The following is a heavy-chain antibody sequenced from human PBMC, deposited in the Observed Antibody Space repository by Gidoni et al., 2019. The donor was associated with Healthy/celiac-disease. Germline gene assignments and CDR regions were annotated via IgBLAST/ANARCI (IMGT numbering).Heavy chain of an antibody. J-gene: IGHJ4*02. Sequence: QVQLQESGPGLVKPSETLSLTCTVSGGSVSSGSYYWSWIRQPPGKGLEWIGYIYYSGSTNYNPSLKSRVTISVDTSKNQFSLKLSSVTAADTAVYYCARDVPLRDDSYGLGYWGQGTLVTVSS. V-gene: IGHV4-61*01. D-gene: IGHD5-18*01. CDR3: ARDVPLRDDSYGLGY. CDR1: GGSVSSGSYY. CDR2: IYYSGST.